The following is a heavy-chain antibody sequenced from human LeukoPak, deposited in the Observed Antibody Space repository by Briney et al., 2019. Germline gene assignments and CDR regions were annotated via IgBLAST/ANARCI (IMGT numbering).Heavy chain of an antibody. Sequence: GGSLRLSCAASGFTFDDYAMHWVRQAPGKGLEWVSLISGDGGSTYYADSVKGRFTISRDNSKNSLYLQMNSLRTEDTALYYCAKDTEGDCSGGSCYELDYWGQGTLVTVSS. CDR3: AKDTEGDCSGGSCYELDY. J-gene: IGHJ4*02. CDR1: GFTFDDYA. D-gene: IGHD2-15*01. V-gene: IGHV3-43*02. CDR2: ISGDGGST.